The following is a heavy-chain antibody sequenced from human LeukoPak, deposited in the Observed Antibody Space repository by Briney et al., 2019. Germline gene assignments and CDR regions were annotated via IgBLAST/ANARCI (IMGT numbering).Heavy chain of an antibody. J-gene: IGHJ6*04. D-gene: IGHD2-2*01. CDR2: ISTSSTTI. V-gene: IGHV3-48*01. Sequence: GGSLRLSCAASGFTFSSYSMSWVRQAAGKGLEWHSFISTSSTTIQYADSVRGRFTIPRDNAKNSLYLQMNSLRAEDTAVYYCARDRSSTSPDVWGKGTTVTVSS. CDR1: GFTFSSYS. CDR3: ARDRSSTSPDV.